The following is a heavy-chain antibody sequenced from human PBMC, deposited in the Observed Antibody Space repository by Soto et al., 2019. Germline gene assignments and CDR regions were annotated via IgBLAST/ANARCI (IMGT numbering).Heavy chain of an antibody. D-gene: IGHD3-3*01. CDR2: IYSGGST. V-gene: IGHV3-66*01. CDR1: GFTVSSNY. J-gene: IGHJ4*02. Sequence: EVQLVESGGGLVQPGGSLRLSCAASGFTVSSNYMSWVRQAPGKGLEWVSVIYSGGSTYYADSVKGRFTISRDNSKSTLYLKMNSLRAEDTAVYYCARGVTIFGVVMGIDYWGQGTLVTVSS. CDR3: ARGVTIFGVVMGIDY.